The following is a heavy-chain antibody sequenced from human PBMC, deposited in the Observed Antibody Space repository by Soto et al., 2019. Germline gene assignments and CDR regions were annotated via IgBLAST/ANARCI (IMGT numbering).Heavy chain of an antibody. J-gene: IGHJ4*02. Sequence: SETLSLTCTVSGGSISSYYWSWIRQPPGKRLEWIGYIYYSGSTNYNPSLKSRVTISVDTSKNQFSLNLSSVTAADTAVYYCARDQGSSGYYPKWYFDYWGQGTLVTVSS. CDR3: ARDQGSSGYYPKWYFDY. CDR1: GGSISSYY. CDR2: IYYSGST. D-gene: IGHD3-22*01. V-gene: IGHV4-59*01.